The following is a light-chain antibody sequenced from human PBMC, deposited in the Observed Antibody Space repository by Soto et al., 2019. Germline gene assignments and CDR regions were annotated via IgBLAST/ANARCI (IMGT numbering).Light chain of an antibody. J-gene: IGKJ4*01. V-gene: IGKV3-20*01. Sequence: EIVLTQSPGTLSLSPGDGDTLSCRASQSVSSNSLSWYQQKPGQAPRLLIYGASTMATGIPDRFSGSGSGTDFTLTINRLEPEDFAVYYCQQYGSSPLTFGGGTKVEIK. CDR2: GAS. CDR3: QQYGSSPLT. CDR1: QSVSSNS.